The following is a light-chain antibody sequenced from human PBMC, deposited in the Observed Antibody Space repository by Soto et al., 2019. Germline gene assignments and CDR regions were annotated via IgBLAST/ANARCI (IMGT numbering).Light chain of an antibody. V-gene: IGKV1-39*01. Sequence: EIQLSQSPSFLSASAGDRVTIFCPARQSISNFFHWYQQKPVKAPKLLIYAASKLESGVPPRFGGSGSGTYFTLIISSLQPEDFATYYCQQSYRTPRTFGQGTRVEIK. CDR2: AAS. CDR1: QSISNF. CDR3: QQSYRTPRT. J-gene: IGKJ1*01.